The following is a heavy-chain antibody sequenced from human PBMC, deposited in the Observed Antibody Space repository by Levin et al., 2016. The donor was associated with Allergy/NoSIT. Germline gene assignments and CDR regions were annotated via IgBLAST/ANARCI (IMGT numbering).Heavy chain of an antibody. J-gene: IGHJ6*02. CDR3: ARDLLWFGENPGRDYGMDV. Sequence: ASVKVSCKASGYTFTSYYMHWVRQAPGQGLEWMGIINPSGGSTSYAQKFQGRVTMTRDTSTSTVYMELSSLRSEDTAVYYCARDLLWFGENPGRDYGMDVWGQGTTVTVSS. CDR1: GYTFTSYY. V-gene: IGHV1-46*01. CDR2: INPSGGST. D-gene: IGHD3-10*01.